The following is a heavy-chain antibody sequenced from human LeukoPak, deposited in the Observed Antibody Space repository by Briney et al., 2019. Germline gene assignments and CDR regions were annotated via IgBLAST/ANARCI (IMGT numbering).Heavy chain of an antibody. Sequence: GGSLRLSCVASGFTLSGHWMHWVRQAPGKGLVWVSRINSDESTTVYADSVKGRFAISRDNAKNTLYLQMNSLTAEDTAVYYCARSDWFDPWGQGTLVTVSS. J-gene: IGHJ5*02. CDR2: INSDESTT. CDR1: GFTLSGHW. CDR3: ARSDWFDP. V-gene: IGHV3-74*01.